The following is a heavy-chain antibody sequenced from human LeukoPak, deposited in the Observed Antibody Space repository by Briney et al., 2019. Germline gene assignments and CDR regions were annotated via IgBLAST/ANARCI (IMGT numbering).Heavy chain of an antibody. CDR2: IKQDGSEK. CDR3: ARDKIVGAIYFDY. Sequence: GGSLRLSCAASGFTFSSYWMSWVRQAPGKGLEWVANIKQDGSEKYYVDSVKGRFTISRDNAKNSRYLQMNSLRAEDTAVYYCARDKIVGAIYFDYWGQGTLVTVSS. J-gene: IGHJ4*02. CDR1: GFTFSSYW. V-gene: IGHV3-7*01. D-gene: IGHD1-26*01.